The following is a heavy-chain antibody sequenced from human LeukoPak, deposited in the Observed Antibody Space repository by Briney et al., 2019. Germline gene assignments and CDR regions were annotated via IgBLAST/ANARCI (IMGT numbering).Heavy chain of an antibody. CDR3: ARTIAAAGIVLRAFDI. D-gene: IGHD6-13*01. J-gene: IGHJ3*02. CDR2: INPNSGGT. Sequence: ASVKVSCKASGYTFTRYYMHWVRQAPGQGLEWMGWINPNSGGTNYAQKFQGRVTMTRDTSISTAYMELSRLRSDDTAVYYCARTIAAAGIVLRAFDIWGQGTMVTVSS. V-gene: IGHV1-2*02. CDR1: GYTFTRYY.